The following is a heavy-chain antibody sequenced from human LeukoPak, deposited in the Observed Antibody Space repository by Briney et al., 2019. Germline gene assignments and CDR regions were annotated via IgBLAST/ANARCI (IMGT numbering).Heavy chain of an antibody. CDR2: ISGSGDTT. CDR1: GFIFSNYA. Sequence: GGSLRLSCATSGFIFSNYAVNWVRRAPGKGLEWVSIISGSGDTTYYADSVKGRFTISRDNAKNSLYLQMNSLRAEDTAVYYCAELGITMIGGVWGKGTTVTISS. J-gene: IGHJ6*04. CDR3: AELGITMIGGV. D-gene: IGHD3-10*02. V-gene: IGHV3-23*01.